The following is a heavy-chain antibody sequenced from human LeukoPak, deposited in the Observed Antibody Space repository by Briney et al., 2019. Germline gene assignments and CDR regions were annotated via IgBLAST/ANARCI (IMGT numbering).Heavy chain of an antibody. CDR3: TRMRGYTYGYWYLDL. V-gene: IGHV1-8*01. D-gene: IGHD5-18*01. J-gene: IGHJ2*01. CDR1: GYTFSNYD. Sequence: ASVKVSCKAAGYTFSNYDINWVRQAPGQGLEWMGWMNPSSGNTGYTQKFQGRVTMTRDTSISTAYMELSSLRSEDTALYYCTRMRGYTYGYWYLDLWGRGTLVTVSS. CDR2: MNPSSGNT.